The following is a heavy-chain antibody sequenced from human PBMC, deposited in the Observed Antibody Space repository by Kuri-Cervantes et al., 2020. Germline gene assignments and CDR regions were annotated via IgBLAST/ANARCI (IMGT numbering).Heavy chain of an antibody. CDR3: AKAGSVVTHYYFDY. D-gene: IGHD3-10*01. CDR1: GFTFSSYA. J-gene: IGHJ4*02. Sequence: GGSLRLSCAASGFTFSSYAMHWVRQAPGKGLEWVSGISWNSGSIGYADSVKGRFTISRDNAKNSLYLQMNSLRAEDTALYYCAKAGSVVTHYYFDYWGQGTLVTVSS. CDR2: ISWNSGSI. V-gene: IGHV3-9*01.